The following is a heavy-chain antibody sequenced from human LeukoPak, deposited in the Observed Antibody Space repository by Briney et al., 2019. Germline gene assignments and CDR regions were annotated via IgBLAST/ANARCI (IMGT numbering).Heavy chain of an antibody. V-gene: IGHV3-13*01. CDR2: IGAGRDT. CDR1: GFTFSRYD. CDR3: AREVHHRRSVGWSLDL. Sequence: GGSLRLSCAASGFTFSRYDFHWVRQASGKSLEWVSAIGAGRDTYYAGSVKGRFTISRENAKDSLYLQMNSLRADDTAVYFCAREVHHRRSVGWSLDLWGRGTLVTVSS. J-gene: IGHJ2*01. D-gene: IGHD5/OR15-5a*01.